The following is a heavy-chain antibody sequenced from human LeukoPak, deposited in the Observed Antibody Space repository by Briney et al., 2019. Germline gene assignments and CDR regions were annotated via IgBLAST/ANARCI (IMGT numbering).Heavy chain of an antibody. CDR1: GFTFSSYG. D-gene: IGHD5-24*01. J-gene: IGHJ4*02. V-gene: IGHV3-33*06. CDR3: AKVQEMDTILPPFHY. CDR2: IWYDGSHK. Sequence: GGSLRLSCAASGFTFSSYGMHWVRQAPGKGLEWVAVIWYDGSHKYYADSVKGRFTISRDNSKNTLYLQMHSLRAADTAIYYCAKVQEMDTILPPFHYWGQGTLVTVSS.